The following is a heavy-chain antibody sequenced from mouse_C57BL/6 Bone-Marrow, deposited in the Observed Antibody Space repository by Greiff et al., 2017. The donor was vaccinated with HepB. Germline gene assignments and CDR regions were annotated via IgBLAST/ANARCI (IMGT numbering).Heavy chain of an antibody. D-gene: IGHD1-1*01. J-gene: IGHJ2*01. CDR1: GYTFTDYN. CDR2: INPNNGGT. V-gene: IGHV1-22*01. Sequence: DVKLQESGPELVKPGASVKMSCKASGYTFTDYNMHWVKQSHGKSLEWIGYINPNNGGTSYNQKFKGKATLTVNKSSSTAYMELRSLTSEDSAVYYCGTTVVVPFDYWGQGTTLTVSS. CDR3: GTTVVVPFDY.